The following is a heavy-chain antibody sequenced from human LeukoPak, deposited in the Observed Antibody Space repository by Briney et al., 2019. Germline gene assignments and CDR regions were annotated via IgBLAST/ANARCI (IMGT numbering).Heavy chain of an antibody. CDR2: IKSKTDGGTT. J-gene: IGHJ4*02. Sequence: GGSLRLSCAASGFTFSNAWMSWVRQAPGKGLEWVGRIKSKTDGGTTDYAAPVKGRFTTSRDDSKNTLYLQMNSLKTEDTAVYYCTTQYYYDSSGYYYPFGVDYWGQGTLVTVSS. CDR1: GFTFSNAW. D-gene: IGHD3-22*01. CDR3: TTQYYYDSSGYYYPFGVDY. V-gene: IGHV3-15*01.